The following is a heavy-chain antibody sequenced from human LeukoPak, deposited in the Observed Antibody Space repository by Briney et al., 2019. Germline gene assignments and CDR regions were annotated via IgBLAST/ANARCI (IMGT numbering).Heavy chain of an antibody. CDR1: GFTFSSYG. CDR2: IWYDGSNK. Sequence: GGSLRLSCAASGFTFSSYGMHWVRQAPGKGLEWVAVIWYDGSNKYYADSVKGRFTISRDNSKNTLYLQMNSLRAEDTAVYYCAGDGYCSSTSCSSEGYYYGMDVWGKGTTVTVSS. V-gene: IGHV3-33*01. J-gene: IGHJ6*04. D-gene: IGHD2-2*03. CDR3: AGDGYCSSTSCSSEGYYYGMDV.